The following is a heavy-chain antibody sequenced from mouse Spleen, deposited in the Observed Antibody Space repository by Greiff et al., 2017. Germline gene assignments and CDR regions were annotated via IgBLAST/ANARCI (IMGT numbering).Heavy chain of an antibody. CDR1: GFTFSSYA. CDR3: ARRESSSAGMDY. V-gene: IGHV5-4*03. J-gene: IGHJ4*01. Sequence: DVKLVESGGGLVKPGGSLKLSCAASGFTFSSYAMSWVRQTPEKRLEWVATISDGGSYTYYPDNVKGRFTISRDNAKNNLYLQMSHLKSEDTAMYYCARRESSSAGMDYWGQGTSVTVSS. CDR2: ISDGGSYT. D-gene: IGHD3-1*01.